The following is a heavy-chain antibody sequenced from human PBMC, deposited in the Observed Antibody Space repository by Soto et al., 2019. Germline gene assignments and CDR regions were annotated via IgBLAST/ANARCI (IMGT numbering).Heavy chain of an antibody. CDR1: GFTFSGSA. D-gene: IGHD3-22*01. CDR2: IRSKANSYAT. Sequence: GGSLRLSCAASGFTFSGSAMHWVRQASGKGLEWVGRIRSKANSYATAYAASVKGRFTISRDDSKNTAYLQMNSLKTEDAAVYYCTRVGEYYDSSGYSDYWGQGTLVTVSS. J-gene: IGHJ4*02. CDR3: TRVGEYYDSSGYSDY. V-gene: IGHV3-73*01.